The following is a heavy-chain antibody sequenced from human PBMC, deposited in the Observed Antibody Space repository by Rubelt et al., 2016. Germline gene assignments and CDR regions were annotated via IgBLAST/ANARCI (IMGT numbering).Heavy chain of an antibody. CDR1: GFTFGNYH. CDR3: GKDSSTTVAADDF. D-gene: IGHD1-1*01. Sequence: EVHLSESGGGLEQPGGSLRLSCAASGFTFGNYHLTWVRQAPGKGLEWVSYINGTGDRTYYADSVRGPFTISRDKSKSTLYRKMNNLRAEDTAVYYCGKDSSTTVAADDFWGQGTLVTVSS. J-gene: IGHJ4*02. CDR2: INGTGDRT. V-gene: IGHV3-23*01.